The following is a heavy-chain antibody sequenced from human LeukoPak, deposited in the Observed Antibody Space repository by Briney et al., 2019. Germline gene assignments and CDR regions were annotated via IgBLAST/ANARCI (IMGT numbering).Heavy chain of an antibody. CDR1: GFTVKDNF. J-gene: IGHJ4*02. Sequence: PGGSLRLSCAASGFTVKDNFMSGVRQAPGKGLEGVSVLYSGGATYYADSVKGRFTISRDNSKNIVCLQMNDLRTEDTAFYYCTRDSANYHFAYWGQGALVTVSS. D-gene: IGHD4/OR15-4a*01. V-gene: IGHV3-66*01. CDR3: TRDSANYHFAY. CDR2: LYSGGAT.